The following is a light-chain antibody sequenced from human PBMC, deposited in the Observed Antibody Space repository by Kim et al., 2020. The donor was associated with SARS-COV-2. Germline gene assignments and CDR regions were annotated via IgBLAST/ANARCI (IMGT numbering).Light chain of an antibody. Sequence: ASVGDSVTITCRTRQTISNYLNWYQQKPGKAPKLLIFTASSLQSGVPSRFSGRASETDFTLTITSLQPEDFATYYCQQSYVTPRTFGQGTKVDIK. CDR1: QTISNY. CDR3: QQSYVTPRT. V-gene: IGKV1-39*01. CDR2: TAS. J-gene: IGKJ1*01.